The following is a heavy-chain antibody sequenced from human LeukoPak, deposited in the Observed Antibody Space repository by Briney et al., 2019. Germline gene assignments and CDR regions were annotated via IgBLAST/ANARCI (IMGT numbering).Heavy chain of an antibody. Sequence: GASVKVSCKVSGYTLTELSMHWVRQAPGKGLEWMGGFDPEDGGTIYAQKFQGRVTMTEDTSTDTAYMELSSLRSEDTAVYYCATVRLYSSGWYWAYYFDYWGQGTLVTVSS. CDR2: FDPEDGGT. J-gene: IGHJ4*02. CDR1: GYTLTELS. CDR3: ATVRLYSSGWYWAYYFDY. V-gene: IGHV1-24*01. D-gene: IGHD6-19*01.